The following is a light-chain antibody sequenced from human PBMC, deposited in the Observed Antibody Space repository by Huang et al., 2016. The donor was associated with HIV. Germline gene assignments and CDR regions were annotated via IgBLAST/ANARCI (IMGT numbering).Light chain of an antibody. V-gene: IGKV3-15*01. Sequence: EMVMTQSPATLSVSPGERVTLSCRASQSVSSNLAWYQQKPGQAPRLLIYGASTRATDIPARCSGSGSGTEFTLTISSLQSEDFAVYYCQQYNNWPPWTFGQGTKVEIK. CDR2: GAS. J-gene: IGKJ1*01. CDR3: QQYNNWPPWT. CDR1: QSVSSN.